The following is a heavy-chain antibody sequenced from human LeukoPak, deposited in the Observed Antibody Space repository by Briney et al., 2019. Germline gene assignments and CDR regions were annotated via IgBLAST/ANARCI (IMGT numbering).Heavy chain of an antibody. CDR2: IGYSGRT. V-gene: IGHV4-59*01. CDR3: ARDRVAAAGTYDAFDI. J-gene: IGHJ3*02. Sequence: SETLSLTCTVSGGSIGSYYWSWIRQPPAKGLEWIGYIGYSGRTNYNPSLKSRVTISVDTSKNQFSLKLSSVTAADTAVYYCARDRVAAAGTYDAFDIWGQGTMVTVSS. D-gene: IGHD6-13*01. CDR1: GGSIGSYY.